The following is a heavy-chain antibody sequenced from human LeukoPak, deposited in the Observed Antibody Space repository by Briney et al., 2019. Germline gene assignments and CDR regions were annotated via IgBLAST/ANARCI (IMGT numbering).Heavy chain of an antibody. J-gene: IGHJ6*02. Sequence: GGSLRLSCAASGFTFSSYGMHWVRQAPGKGLEWVAVISYDGSNKYYADSVKGRFTISRDNSKNTLYLQMNSLRAEDTAVYYCAKIRTGYYDSSGFYYGIDVWGQGTTVTVSS. CDR3: AKIRTGYYDSSGFYYGIDV. CDR2: ISYDGSNK. V-gene: IGHV3-30*18. CDR1: GFTFSSYG. D-gene: IGHD3-22*01.